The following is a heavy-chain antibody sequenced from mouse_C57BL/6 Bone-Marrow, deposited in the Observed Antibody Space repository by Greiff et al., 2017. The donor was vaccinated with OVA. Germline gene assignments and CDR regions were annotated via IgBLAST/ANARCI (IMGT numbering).Heavy chain of an antibody. CDR2: IDPSDSYT. J-gene: IGHJ2*01. D-gene: IGHD4-1*01. CDR3: ARGLGKESLDY. Sequence: VQLQQPGAELVRPGTSVKLSCKASGYTFTSYWMHWVKQRPGQGLQWIGVIDPSDSYTNYNQKFKGKATLTVDTSSSTAYMQLSSLTSEDSAVYYCARGLGKESLDYWGQGTTLTVSS. V-gene: IGHV1-59*01. CDR1: GYTFTSYW.